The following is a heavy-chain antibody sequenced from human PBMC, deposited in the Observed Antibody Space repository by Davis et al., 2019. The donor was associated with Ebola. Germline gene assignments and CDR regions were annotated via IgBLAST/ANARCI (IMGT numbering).Heavy chain of an antibody. D-gene: IGHD1-26*01. V-gene: IGHV3-64D*06. CDR1: GFTFNNYA. J-gene: IGHJ3*02. CDR3: VKDRSGSYAFDI. CDR2: INDNGGTT. Sequence: PGGSLRLSCSASGFTFNNYAMHWVRQAPGRGLDFVSGINDNGGTTHYADSVKGRFTISRDDSRSTVYLQMSSLTVEDTALYYCVKDRSGSYAFDIWGQGTMVTVSS.